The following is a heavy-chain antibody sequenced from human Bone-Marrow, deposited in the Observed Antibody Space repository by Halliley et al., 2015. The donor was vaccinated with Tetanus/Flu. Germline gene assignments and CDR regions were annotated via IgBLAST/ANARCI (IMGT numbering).Heavy chain of an antibody. CDR3: ARGGSGVAYYHGMDV. V-gene: IGHV1-2*04. D-gene: IGHD6-19*01. CDR2: INPNSGSR. Sequence: MGWINPNSGSRNYAQKFQGWVTMASDSSTNPVYMGVSRLKSDDTAVFYCARGGSGVAYYHGMDVWGQGTTVTVSS. J-gene: IGHJ6*02.